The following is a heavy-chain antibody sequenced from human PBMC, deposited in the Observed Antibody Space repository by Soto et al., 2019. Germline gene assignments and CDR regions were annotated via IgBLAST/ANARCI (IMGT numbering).Heavy chain of an antibody. V-gene: IGHV4-34*01. CDR1: GGSFSGYY. D-gene: IGHD2-8*02. CDR2: INHSGST. CDR3: ARDKITGRLDY. Sequence: QVQLQQWGAGLLKPSETLSLTCAVYGGSFSGYYWTWIRQPPGTGLEWIGEINHSGSTNYNPSLKSRVTISVDTSKNQFSLKLTSVTAADTAVYYCARDKITGRLDYWGQGTLVTVSS. J-gene: IGHJ4*02.